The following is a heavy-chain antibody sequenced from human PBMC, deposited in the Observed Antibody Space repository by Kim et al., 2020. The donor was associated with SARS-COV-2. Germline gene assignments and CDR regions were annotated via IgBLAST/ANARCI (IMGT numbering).Heavy chain of an antibody. CDR3: TRAYYYDSSGYIPPGY. CDR2: IRSKAYGGTT. CDR1: GFTFGDYA. V-gene: IGHV3-49*03. Sequence: GGSLRLSCTASGFTFGDYAMSWFRQAPGKGLEWVGFIRSKAYGGTTEYAASVKGRFTISRDDSKSIAYLQMNSLKTEDTAVYYCTRAYYYDSSGYIPPGYWGQGTLVTVSS. J-gene: IGHJ4*02. D-gene: IGHD3-22*01.